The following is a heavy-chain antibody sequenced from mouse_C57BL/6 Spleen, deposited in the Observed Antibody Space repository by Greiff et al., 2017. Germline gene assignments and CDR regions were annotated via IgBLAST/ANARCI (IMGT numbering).Heavy chain of an antibody. CDR1: GFTFSEYA. V-gene: IGHV5-17*01. J-gene: IGHJ2*01. CDR3: EREGISDIDY. CDR2: VSSGSSTI. Sequence: EVHLVESGGGLVKPGGSLQLSCAASGFTFSEYAMHWVRQAPEQGLEWVAYVSSGSSTIDYADTVKGRFPISRDNAKNTLFLQMTSLRSEDTARDYCEREGISDIDYWGQGTTLTGSS.